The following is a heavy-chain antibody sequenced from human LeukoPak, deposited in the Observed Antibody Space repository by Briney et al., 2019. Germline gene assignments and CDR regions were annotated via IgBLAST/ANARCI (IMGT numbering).Heavy chain of an antibody. D-gene: IGHD3-10*01. CDR2: INPNSGGT. Sequence: ASVKVSCKASGYTFTGYYMHWVRQAPGQGLEWMGWINPNSGGTNYAQKFQGRVTMTRGTSISTAYMELSRLRSDDTAVYYCARVGTYYYGSGSYYSYFDYWGQGTLVTVSS. CDR1: GYTFTGYY. J-gene: IGHJ4*02. V-gene: IGHV1-2*02. CDR3: ARVGTYYYGSGSYYSYFDY.